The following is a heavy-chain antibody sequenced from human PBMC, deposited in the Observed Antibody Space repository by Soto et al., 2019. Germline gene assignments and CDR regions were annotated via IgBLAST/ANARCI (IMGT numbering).Heavy chain of an antibody. CDR3: ASGSSGWYFDY. Sequence: SETLSLTCTVSGGSISSYYWSWIRQPPGKGLEWIGYIYYSGSTNYNPSLKSRVTISVDTSKNQFSLKLSSVTAADMAVYYCASGSSGWYFDYWGQGTLVTVSS. J-gene: IGHJ4*02. D-gene: IGHD6-19*01. CDR1: GGSISSYY. V-gene: IGHV4-59*08. CDR2: IYYSGST.